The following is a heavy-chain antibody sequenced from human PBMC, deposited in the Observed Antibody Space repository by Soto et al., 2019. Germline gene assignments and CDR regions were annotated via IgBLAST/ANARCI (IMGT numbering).Heavy chain of an antibody. Sequence: SETLSLTCAVYGGSFSGYYWSWIRQPPGKGLEWIGEINHSGSTNYNPSLKSRVTISVDTSKNQFSLKLSSVTAADTAVYYCAGGVGDSSLPQYYMDVWGKGTTVTVSS. J-gene: IGHJ6*03. CDR1: GGSFSGYY. D-gene: IGHD6-13*01. CDR3: AGGVGDSSLPQYYMDV. CDR2: INHSGST. V-gene: IGHV4-34*01.